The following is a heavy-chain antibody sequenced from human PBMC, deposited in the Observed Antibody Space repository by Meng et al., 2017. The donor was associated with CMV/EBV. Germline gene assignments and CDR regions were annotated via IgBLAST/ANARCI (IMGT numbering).Heavy chain of an antibody. Sequence: SETLSLTCTVSGGSISSSSSSYYWGWIRQPPGKGLEWLGSIYYRGTTYDNPSLKSRVTTSVDTSKNQFSLKLSSVTAADTAAYFCARQRITSSIAWFDPWGQGILVTVSS. CDR1: GGSISSSSSSYY. CDR2: IYYRGTT. D-gene: IGHD2-2*01. CDR3: ARQRITSSIAWFDP. J-gene: IGHJ5*02. V-gene: IGHV4-39*01.